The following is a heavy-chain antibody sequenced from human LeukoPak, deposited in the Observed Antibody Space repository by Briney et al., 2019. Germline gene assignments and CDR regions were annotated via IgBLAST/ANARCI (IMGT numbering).Heavy chain of an antibody. Sequence: SETLSLTCTASGGSMCYYWSWFRQPPGKGLEWIGYIYYNGCTNYNPSLKSRLTISVDTCKNQFSLKLSSVTAADTAMYYCARGSSRGSSYNSGFVIWGHGTMVSVSS. CDR3: ARGSSRGSSYNSGFVI. D-gene: IGHD3-16*02. V-gene: IGHV4-59*01. CDR2: IYYNGCT. J-gene: IGHJ3*02. CDR1: GGSMCYY.